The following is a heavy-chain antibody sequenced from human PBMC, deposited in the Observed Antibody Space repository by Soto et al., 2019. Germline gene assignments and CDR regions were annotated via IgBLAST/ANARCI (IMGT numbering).Heavy chain of an antibody. CDR2: ISSYSGSGT. V-gene: IGHV3-48*04. CDR1: GFTFSAYG. J-gene: IGHJ4*02. Sequence: EVQLVESGGGMVQPGGSLRLSCAVSGFTFSAYGMNWVRQAPGRGLEWVSYISSYSGSGTHYADSVKGRFTISRDNAKTSLFLQMNSLRAEDTAVYLCARDEAGGHDFDYWGQGTLVTVSS. CDR3: ARDEAGGHDFDY. D-gene: IGHD2-15*01.